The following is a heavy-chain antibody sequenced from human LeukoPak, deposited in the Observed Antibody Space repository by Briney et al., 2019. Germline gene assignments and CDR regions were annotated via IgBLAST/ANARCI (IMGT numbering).Heavy chain of an antibody. CDR2: IYYSGST. V-gene: IGHV4-59*12. J-gene: IGHJ4*02. CDR3: ARDGRFPPEVLPRYFDY. Sequence: SETLSLTCSVSGGSISSDYWNWIRQPPGKGLEWIGSIYYSGSTYYNPSLKSRVTISVETSKNQFSLKLSSVTAADTAVYYCARDGRFPPEVLPRYFDYWGQGTLVTVSS. D-gene: IGHD1-26*01. CDR1: GGSISSDY.